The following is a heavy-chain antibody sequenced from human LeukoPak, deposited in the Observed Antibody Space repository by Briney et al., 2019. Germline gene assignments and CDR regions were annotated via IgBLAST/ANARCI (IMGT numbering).Heavy chain of an antibody. D-gene: IGHD2-8*02. Sequence: LETLSLTCTVSGGSISSYYWSWIRQPPGKGLEWIAYISDIGSINYNPSPKSRVTISLDTSKNQFSLKLSSVTAADTAVYYCAGHHPRNTVDFWGQGTLVTVSS. V-gene: IGHV4-59*08. CDR1: GGSISSYY. CDR2: ISDIGSI. CDR3: AGHHPRNTVDF. J-gene: IGHJ4*02.